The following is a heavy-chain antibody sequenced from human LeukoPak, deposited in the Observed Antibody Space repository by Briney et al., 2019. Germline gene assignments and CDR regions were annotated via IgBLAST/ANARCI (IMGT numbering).Heavy chain of an antibody. D-gene: IGHD6-13*01. CDR1: GGSISSGGYY. CDR2: IYYSGST. Sequence: SETLSLTCTVSGGSISSGGYYWSWIRQHPGKGLEWIGYIYYSGSTNYNPSLKSRVTISVDTSKNQFSLKLSSVTAADTAVYYCARSVSWEDYFDYWGQGTLVTVSS. CDR3: ARSVSWEDYFDY. J-gene: IGHJ4*02. V-gene: IGHV4-61*08.